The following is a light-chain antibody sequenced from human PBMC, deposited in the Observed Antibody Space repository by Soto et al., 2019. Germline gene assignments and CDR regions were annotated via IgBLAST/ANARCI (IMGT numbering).Light chain of an antibody. J-gene: IGLJ1*01. Sequence: QSALTQPPSASRSPGQSVTISCTGTSSDVGGYNYVSWYQQHPGKAPKLMIYEVSKRPSGVPDRFSGSKSGNTASLTVSGLQAEDEADYYCSSYAGSNNLVFGTGTKLTVL. V-gene: IGLV2-8*02. CDR2: EVS. CDR3: SSYAGSNNLV. CDR1: SSDVGGYNY.